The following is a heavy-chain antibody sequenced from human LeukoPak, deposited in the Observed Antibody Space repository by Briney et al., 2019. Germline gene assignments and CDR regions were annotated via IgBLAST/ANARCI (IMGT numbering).Heavy chain of an antibody. J-gene: IGHJ4*02. D-gene: IGHD1-20*01. CDR3: ARDSGKGITGTEYYFDY. V-gene: IGHV4-59*01. CDR1: GGSISSYY. Sequence: PSETLSLTCTVSGGSISSYYWSWIRQPPGKGLEWLGYIYYSGSTNYNPSLKSRVTISVDTSKNQFSLKLSSVTAADTAVYYCARDSGKGITGTEYYFDYWGQGTLVTVSS. CDR2: IYYSGST.